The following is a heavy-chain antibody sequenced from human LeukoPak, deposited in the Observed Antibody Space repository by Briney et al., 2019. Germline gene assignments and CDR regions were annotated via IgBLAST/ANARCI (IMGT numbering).Heavy chain of an antibody. CDR3: ARAGYCSGGSCYPYYYYYYMDV. CDR1: GFTFSDYY. D-gene: IGHD2-15*01. V-gene: IGHV3-11*01. CDR2: ITSSGSTI. J-gene: IGHJ6*03. Sequence: GGSLRLSCAASGFTFSDYYMSWIRQAPGKGLEWVSYITSSGSTIYYADSVKGRFTISRDNAKNSLYLQMNSLRAEDTAVYYCARAGYCSGGSCYPYYYYYYMDVWGKGTTVTVSS.